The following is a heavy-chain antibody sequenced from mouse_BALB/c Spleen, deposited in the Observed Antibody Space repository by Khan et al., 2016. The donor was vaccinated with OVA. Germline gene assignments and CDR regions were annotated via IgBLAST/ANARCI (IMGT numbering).Heavy chain of an antibody. D-gene: IGHD1-1*01. Sequence: EVQLVESGPGLVKPSQSLPLTCTVTGYSITSGYAWNWIRQFPGNKLEWMGYISYSGVTSYTPSLKSRISITRDTSKNQFFLQLTSVTTEDTATYYCARGNYYGYYCDYGGQGTTRKGSS. CDR3: ARGNYYGYYCDY. CDR2: ISYSGVT. J-gene: IGHJ2*01. V-gene: IGHV3-2*02. CDR1: GYSITSGYA.